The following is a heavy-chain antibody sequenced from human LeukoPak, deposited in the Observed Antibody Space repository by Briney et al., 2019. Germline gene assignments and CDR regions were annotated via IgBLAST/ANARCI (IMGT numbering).Heavy chain of an antibody. CDR1: GFTFSSYD. V-gene: IGHV3-13*04. CDR3: ARNDGSGSNPHFAY. CDR2: IGAAGDT. Sequence: PGGSLRLSCAASGFTFSSYDMHWVRQATGKGLEWVSAIGAAGDTYYPGSVKGRFTISRDNAKNSLYLQMNSLRAEDTAVYYCARNDGSGSNPHFAYWGQGTLVTVSS. J-gene: IGHJ4*02. D-gene: IGHD3-10*01.